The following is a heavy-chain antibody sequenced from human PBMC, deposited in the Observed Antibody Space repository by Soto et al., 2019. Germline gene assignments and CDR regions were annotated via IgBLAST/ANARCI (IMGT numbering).Heavy chain of an antibody. V-gene: IGHV4-39*07. CDR1: GGSISSSSYY. CDR2: IYYSGST. CDR3: ARLGIHYDILTGPKDYGMDV. Sequence: PSETLSLTCTVSGGSISSSSYYWGWIRQPPGKGLEWIGSIYYSGSTYYNPSLKSRVTISVDTSKNQFSLKLSSVTAADPAVYYCARLGIHYDILTGPKDYGMDVWGQGTTVTVSS. J-gene: IGHJ6*02. D-gene: IGHD3-9*01.